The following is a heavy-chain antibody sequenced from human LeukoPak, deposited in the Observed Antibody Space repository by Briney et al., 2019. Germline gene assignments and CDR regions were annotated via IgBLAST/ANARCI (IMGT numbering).Heavy chain of an antibody. CDR1: GGTFSSYA. D-gene: IGHD2-2*01. Sequence: SVKVSCKASGGTFSSYAISWVRQAPGQGLEWMGGIIPIFGTANYAQKFQGRVTITADESTSTAYMELSSLRSEDTAVYYCARALGYCSSTSCYGVDYWGQGTLVTVSS. V-gene: IGHV1-69*13. CDR3: ARALGYCSSTSCYGVDY. CDR2: IIPIFGTA. J-gene: IGHJ4*02.